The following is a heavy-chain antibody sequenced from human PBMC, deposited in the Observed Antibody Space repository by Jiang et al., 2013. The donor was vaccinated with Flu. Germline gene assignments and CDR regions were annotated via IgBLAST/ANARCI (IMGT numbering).Heavy chain of an antibody. CDR1: GFTFTTYA. D-gene: IGHD3-22*01. Sequence: VQLLESGGGLVQPGGSLRLSCAASGFTFTTYAMNWVRQAPGKGLEWVSTISGTGDTTYYADSVRGRFTISRDNSRNTLYLQMNDLRAEDTTIYYCAKNGPFRSNIYHSGAYDFWGQGILVTVSS. J-gene: IGHJ4*02. CDR3: AKNGPFRSNIYHSGAYDF. V-gene: IGHV3-23*01. CDR2: ISGTGDTT.